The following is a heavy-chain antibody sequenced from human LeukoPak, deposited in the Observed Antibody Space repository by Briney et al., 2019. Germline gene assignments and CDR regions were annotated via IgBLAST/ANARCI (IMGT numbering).Heavy chain of an antibody. CDR2: IDPSDSYT. Sequence: NPGESLRISCKGSGYSFTSYWIGWVRQMSGKGLEWMGTIDPSDSYTKYSPTFQGHVTISADKSISTAYLQWSSLKASDTAVYYCARSLFDYDILTGHDYWGQGTLVTVSS. D-gene: IGHD3-9*01. CDR3: ARSLFDYDILTGHDY. V-gene: IGHV5-10-1*01. J-gene: IGHJ4*02. CDR1: GYSFTSYW.